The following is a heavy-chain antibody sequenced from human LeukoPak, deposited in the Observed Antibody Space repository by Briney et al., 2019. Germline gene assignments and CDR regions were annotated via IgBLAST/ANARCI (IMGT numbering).Heavy chain of an antibody. CDR2: IHYSGST. CDR3: ARHWGSLTYYYGSGSYYFDY. D-gene: IGHD3-10*01. J-gene: IGHJ4*02. CDR1: GGSISSSNHY. Sequence: PSETLSLTCTVSGGSISSSNHYWGWIRQPPGKGLEWIGSIHYSGSTYYNPTLKSRVTTSVDTSKNQFSLKLSSVTAADTAVYYCARHWGSLTYYYGSGSYYFDYWGQGTLVTVSS. V-gene: IGHV4-39*01.